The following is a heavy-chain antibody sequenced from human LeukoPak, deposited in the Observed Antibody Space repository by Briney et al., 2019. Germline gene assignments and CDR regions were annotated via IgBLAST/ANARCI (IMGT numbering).Heavy chain of an antibody. CDR2: IYYSGST. V-gene: IGHV4-39*01. Sequence: SETLSLTCAVYGGSFSGYYWGWIRQPPGKGLEWIGSIYYSGSTYYNPSLKSRVTISVDTSKNQFSLKLSSVTAADTAVYYCASRDTAMVLGVYYYYGMDVWGQGTTVTVSS. CDR3: ASRDTAMVLGVYYYYGMDV. J-gene: IGHJ6*02. CDR1: GGSFSGYY. D-gene: IGHD5-18*01.